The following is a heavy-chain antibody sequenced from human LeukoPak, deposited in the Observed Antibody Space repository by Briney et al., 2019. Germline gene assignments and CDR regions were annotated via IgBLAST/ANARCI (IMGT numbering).Heavy chain of an antibody. CDR2: INHSGST. Sequence: SETLSLTCAVYGGSFSGYYWSWIRQPPGKGLEWIGEINHSGSTNYNPSLKSRVTISVDTSKNQFSLKLSSVTAADTAVYYCARRAILGDYYFDYWGQGTLVTVSS. D-gene: IGHD2/OR15-2a*01. CDR1: GGSFSGYY. J-gene: IGHJ4*02. CDR3: ARRAILGDYYFDY. V-gene: IGHV4-34*01.